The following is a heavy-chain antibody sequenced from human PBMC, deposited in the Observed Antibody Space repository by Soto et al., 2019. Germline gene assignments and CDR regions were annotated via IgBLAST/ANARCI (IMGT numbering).Heavy chain of an antibody. CDR3: ARDPNPAAAAYYYHFGMDV. D-gene: IGHD6-13*01. J-gene: IGHJ6*02. CDR2: VSYDGSNK. Sequence: QPGGSLRLSCAASGFTFSGSAMHWVRQAPGKGLEWVAVVSYDGSNKYYADSVKGRFTISRDNSKNTLSLQMNSLRAEDTAVYYCARDPNPAAAAYYYHFGMDVWGQGTTVTVSS. V-gene: IGHV3-30-3*01. CDR1: GFTFSGSA.